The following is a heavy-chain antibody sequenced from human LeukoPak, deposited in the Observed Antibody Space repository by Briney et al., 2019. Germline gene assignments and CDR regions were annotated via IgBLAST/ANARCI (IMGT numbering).Heavy chain of an antibody. CDR1: GGSISSSSYY. CDR3: ARHFEPPERWLQFLYAFDI. J-gene: IGHJ3*02. D-gene: IGHD5-24*01. V-gene: IGHV4-39*01. CDR2: IYYSGST. Sequence: PSETLSLTCTVSGGSISSSSYYWGWIRQPPGKGLEWIGSIYYSGSTYYNPSLKSRVTISVDTSKNQFSLKLSSVTAADTAVYYCARHFEPPERWLQFLYAFDIWGQGTMVTVSS.